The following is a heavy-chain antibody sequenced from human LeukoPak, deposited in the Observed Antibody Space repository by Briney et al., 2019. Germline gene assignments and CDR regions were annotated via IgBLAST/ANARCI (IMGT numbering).Heavy chain of an antibody. CDR3: ARDISGGYSFDY. V-gene: IGHV3-30-3*01. D-gene: IGHD1-26*01. Sequence: GGSLRLSCAAAGFTFSSHAMHWVRQAPGKVLEWVSFLSWDGNIKYYTDSVKGRFTSSRDNSRNTLYLQMNSLGPQDTAVYYCARDISGGYSFDYWGQGTLVTVSS. J-gene: IGHJ4*02. CDR2: LSWDGNIK. CDR1: GFTFSSHA.